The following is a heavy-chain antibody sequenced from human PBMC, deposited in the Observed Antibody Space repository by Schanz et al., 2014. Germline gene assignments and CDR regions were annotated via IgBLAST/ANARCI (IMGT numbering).Heavy chain of an antibody. J-gene: IGHJ4*02. V-gene: IGHV3-53*01. D-gene: IGHD3-10*01. CDR2: IFTDGRT. CDR3: VRDELLWFGEVLSLDY. CDR1: GFAVDNYY. Sequence: EVQLVASGGGLVQPGGSLRLSCAASGFAVDNYYMSCVRQAPGRGLEWVSIIFTDGRTYYADSVKGRFTISRDSSNKTVDLQMNSLRAEDTALYYCVRDELLWFGEVLSLDYWGQGALVTVSS.